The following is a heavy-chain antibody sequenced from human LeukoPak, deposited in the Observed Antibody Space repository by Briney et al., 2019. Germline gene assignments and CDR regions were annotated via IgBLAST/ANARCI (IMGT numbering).Heavy chain of an antibody. V-gene: IGHV3-48*02. J-gene: IGHJ4*02. CDR3: ARGGPIDY. CDR1: GFPFSSYD. Sequence: PGGSLRLSCAASGFPFSSYDMNWVRQAPGKGLEWLSYINSDSGTIYYADSVKGRFTISRDNAKNSLYLQMNSLRDEGTAVYYCARGGPIDYWGQGTLVTVSS. CDR2: INSDSGTI.